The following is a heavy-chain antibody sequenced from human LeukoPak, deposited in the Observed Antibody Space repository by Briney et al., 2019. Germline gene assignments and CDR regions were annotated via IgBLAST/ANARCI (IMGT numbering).Heavy chain of an antibody. Sequence: SETLSLTCTVAGGSISSYYWSWIRQPPGKGLEWIGYIYTSGSTNYNPSRKSRVTISVDTSKNQFSLKLSSVTAADTAVYYCARNDIYSNYGEYFDYWGQGTLVTVSS. D-gene: IGHD4-11*01. J-gene: IGHJ4*02. CDR3: ARNDIYSNYGEYFDY. CDR1: GGSISSYY. V-gene: IGHV4-4*09. CDR2: IYTSGST.